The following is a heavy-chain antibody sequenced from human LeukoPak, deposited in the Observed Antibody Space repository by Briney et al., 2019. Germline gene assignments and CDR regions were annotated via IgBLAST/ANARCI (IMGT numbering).Heavy chain of an antibody. CDR1: GFTFSSYA. D-gene: IGHD5-18*01. CDR3: ARGPRGYSYGYDAFDF. V-gene: IGHV3-30-3*01. CDR2: ISYDGSHK. J-gene: IGHJ3*01. Sequence: GGSLRLSCAASGFTFSSYAMHWVRQAPGKGLEWVAVISYDGSHKYYADSVKGRFTISRDNSKNTLYLQMNSLRAEDTAVYYCARGPRGYSYGYDAFDFWGQGTLVTVSS.